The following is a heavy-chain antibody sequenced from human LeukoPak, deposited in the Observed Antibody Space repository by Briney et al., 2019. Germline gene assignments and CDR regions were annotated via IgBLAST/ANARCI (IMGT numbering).Heavy chain of an antibody. Sequence: SVKVSCTASGGTFSSYAISWVRQAPGQGLEWMGGIIPIFGTANYAQKFQGRVTITADESTSTAYMELSSLRSEDTAVYYCARIKVVPAAKNWFDPWGQGTLVTVSS. CDR2: IIPIFGTA. D-gene: IGHD2-2*01. V-gene: IGHV1-69*13. J-gene: IGHJ5*02. CDR1: GGTFSSYA. CDR3: ARIKVVPAAKNWFDP.